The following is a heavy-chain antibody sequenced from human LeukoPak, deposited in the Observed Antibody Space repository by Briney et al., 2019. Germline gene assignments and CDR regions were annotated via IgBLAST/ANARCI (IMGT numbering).Heavy chain of an antibody. CDR1: GFTFSSYW. CDR3: ARGYYDILTGYMYYFDY. V-gene: IGHV3-74*01. D-gene: IGHD3-9*01. CDR2: INTDGSST. Sequence: GGSLRLSCVASGFTFSSYWMHWVRQAPGKGLVWVSRINTDGSSTSYADSVKGRFTISRDNAKNTLYLQMNSLRAEDTAAYYCARGYYDILTGYMYYFDYWGQGTLVTVSS. J-gene: IGHJ4*02.